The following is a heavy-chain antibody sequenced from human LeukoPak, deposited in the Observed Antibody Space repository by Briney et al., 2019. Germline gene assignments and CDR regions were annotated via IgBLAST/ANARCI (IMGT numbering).Heavy chain of an antibody. Sequence: GGSLRLSCAASGFTFSNYAMSWVRQAPGKGLEWVSGISGSGGSTYYADSVKGRFTISGDNSKNTLYLQMNSLRAEDTAVYYCAKGLHDYIWGSPNWGQGTLVTVSS. J-gene: IGHJ4*02. CDR2: ISGSGGST. V-gene: IGHV3-23*01. D-gene: IGHD3-16*01. CDR3: AKGLHDYIWGSPN. CDR1: GFTFSNYA.